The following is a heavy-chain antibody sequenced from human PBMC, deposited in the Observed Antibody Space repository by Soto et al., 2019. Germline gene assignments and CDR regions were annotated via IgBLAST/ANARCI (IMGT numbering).Heavy chain of an antibody. J-gene: IGHJ6*03. CDR1: GYTFSSFG. V-gene: IGHV1-18*01. D-gene: IGHD1-26*01. CDR2: ISAYNGNT. Sequence: QVQLVQSGAEVKKPGASVKVSCTASGYTFSSFGINWVRQAPGQGLEWMGWISAYNGNTNYAQKLQGRVTMTTDTSTSTAYMALRSLRSDDTAVYYCARDGANVYRGGYYYYRDVWGKGTTVTVSS. CDR3: ARDGANVYRGGYYYYRDV.